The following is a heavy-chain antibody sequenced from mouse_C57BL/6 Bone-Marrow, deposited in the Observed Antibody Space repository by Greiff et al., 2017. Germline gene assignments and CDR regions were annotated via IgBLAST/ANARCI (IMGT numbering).Heavy chain of an antibody. CDR3: ARRAPFYYGNSYYFDY. D-gene: IGHD2-1*01. Sequence: QVQLQQPGAELVKTGASVKLSCKASGYTFTSYWMHWVKQRPGQGLEWIGMIHPNSGSTNYNEKFKSKATLTVDKSSSTAYMQLSSLTSEDSAVYYCARRAPFYYGNSYYFDYWGQGTTLTVSS. J-gene: IGHJ2*01. CDR2: IHPNSGST. CDR1: GYTFTSYW. V-gene: IGHV1-64*01.